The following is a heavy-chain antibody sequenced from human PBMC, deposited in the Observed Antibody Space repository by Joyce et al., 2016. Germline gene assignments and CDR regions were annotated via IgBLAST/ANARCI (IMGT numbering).Heavy chain of an antibody. CDR2: IYYSGST. Sequence: QVQLQGSGPGLVKPSETLSLTCTVSGASINSYYWNWIRQPPWKGLEWIGHIYYSGSTNDNPSLKSRVTISVDTSKNQFSLNLRSVTAADTAVYYCARGGGVHNSYAEYFQHWGQGTLVTVSS. J-gene: IGHJ1*01. CDR1: GASINSYY. V-gene: IGHV4-59*12. D-gene: IGHD3-16*01. CDR3: ARGGGVHNSYAEYFQH.